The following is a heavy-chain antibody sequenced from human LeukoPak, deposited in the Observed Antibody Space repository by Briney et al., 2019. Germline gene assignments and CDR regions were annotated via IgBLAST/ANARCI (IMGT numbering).Heavy chain of an antibody. V-gene: IGHV1-69*05. D-gene: IGHD3-22*01. CDR3: ATQILGGYSSGYYQDY. J-gene: IGHJ4*02. CDR2: IILIFGTA. CDR1: GGTFSSYA. Sequence: ASVKVSCKASGGTFSSYAISWVRQAPGQGLEWMGGIILIFGTANYAQKFQGRVTITTDESTSTAYMELSSLRSEDTAVYYCATQILGGYSSGYYQDYWGQGTLVTVSS.